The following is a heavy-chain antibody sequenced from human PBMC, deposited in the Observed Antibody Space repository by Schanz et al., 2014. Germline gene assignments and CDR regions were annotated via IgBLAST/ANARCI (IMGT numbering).Heavy chain of an antibody. CDR3: AKDPYGMDV. CDR2: IRYDGSNK. J-gene: IGHJ6*02. Sequence: QVQLVESGGGVVQPGGSLRLSCAASGFTFSSYGMHWVRQAPGKGLEWVAFIRYDGSNKYYADSVKGRFTISRDNSKNTLYLQMNSLRAEDTAVYSCAKDPYGMDVWGQGTTVTVSS. CDR1: GFTFSSYG. V-gene: IGHV3-30*02.